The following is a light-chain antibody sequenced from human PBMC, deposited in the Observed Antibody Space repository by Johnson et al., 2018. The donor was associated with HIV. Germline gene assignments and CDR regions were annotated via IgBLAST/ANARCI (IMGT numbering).Light chain of an antibody. CDR1: SSNIVNNY. CDR2: ENN. V-gene: IGLV1-51*02. J-gene: IGLJ1*01. CDR3: GTWDSSLSAGV. Sequence: SVLTQPPSVSAAPGQKVTISCSGSSSNIVNNYVSWYQQLPGTAPKLLIYENNKRPSWIPDRFSGSKSGTSATLGITGLQTGDEADYYCGTWDSSLSAGVFGTGTKVTVL.